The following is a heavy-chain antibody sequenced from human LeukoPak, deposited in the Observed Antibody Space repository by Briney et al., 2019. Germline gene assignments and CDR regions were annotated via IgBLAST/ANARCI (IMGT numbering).Heavy chain of an antibody. CDR1: GGSISSSSYY. V-gene: IGHV4-39*07. CDR3: GSTNSEWTAFDI. J-gene: IGHJ3*02. Sequence: PSETLSLTCTVSGGSISSSSYYWDWIRQPPGKGLEWIGTFYHGGSTYYNPSLKSRVTISVDTSKNQFSLKLSSVTAADTAVYYCGSTNSEWTAFDIWGQGTMVTVSS. CDR2: FYHGGST. D-gene: IGHD2-2*01.